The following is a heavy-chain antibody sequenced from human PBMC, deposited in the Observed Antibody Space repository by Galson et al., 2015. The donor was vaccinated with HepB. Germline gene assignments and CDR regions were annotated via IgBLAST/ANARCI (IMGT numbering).Heavy chain of an antibody. D-gene: IGHD6-13*01. Sequence: PLRLSCAASGFSFSGYSMSWVRQAPGKGLEWVSSITTRSNGIYYADSVKGRFTVSRDNAKNSLYLQMNSLRAEDTAVYYCARECRVAAAGRYTWFDPWGQGTLVTVSS. J-gene: IGHJ5*02. CDR1: GFSFSGYS. CDR2: ITTRSNGI. V-gene: IGHV3-21*01. CDR3: ARECRVAAAGRYTWFDP.